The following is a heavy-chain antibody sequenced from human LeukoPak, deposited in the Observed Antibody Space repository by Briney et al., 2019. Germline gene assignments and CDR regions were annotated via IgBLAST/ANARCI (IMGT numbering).Heavy chain of an antibody. CDR1: GYTITNNY. CDR2: INPSGTGT. Sequence: ASVKVSCKASGYTITNNYMHWVRQAPGQGLEWMGVINPSGTGTSYAQKFQGRITMSRDTSTSTVYMELSSLRSEDTAFYYCARRGLVAGIYDLVYGFDIWGQGTMVTVSS. CDR3: ARRGLVAGIYDLVYGFDI. V-gene: IGHV1-46*01. D-gene: IGHD3/OR15-3a*01. J-gene: IGHJ3*02.